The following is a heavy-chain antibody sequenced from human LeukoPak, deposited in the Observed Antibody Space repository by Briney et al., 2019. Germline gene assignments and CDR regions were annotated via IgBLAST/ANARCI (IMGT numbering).Heavy chain of an antibody. D-gene: IGHD3-10*01. J-gene: IGHJ4*02. V-gene: IGHV3-7*01. CDR3: ARDGRSIRYYYYGSGSQYYFDY. Sequence: GGSLRLSCAASGFTFSSYWMSWVRQAPGKGLGWVANIKQDGSEKYYVDSVKGRFTISRDNAKNSLYLQMNSLRAEDTAVYYCARDGRSIRYYYYGSGSQYYFDYWGQGTLVTVSS. CDR1: GFTFSSYW. CDR2: IKQDGSEK.